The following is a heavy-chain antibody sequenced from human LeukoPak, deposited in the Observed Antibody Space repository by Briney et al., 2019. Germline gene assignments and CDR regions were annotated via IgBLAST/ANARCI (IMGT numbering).Heavy chain of an antibody. Sequence: SETLSLTCAVYGGSFSGYYWTWIRQPPGKGLEWIGEIKHSGSTNYKSSLKSRVTISIDTSKNRFSLKLSSVTAADTAVYYCARDGGGYYSRYYYYMDVWGKGTTVTVSS. CDR1: GGSFSGYY. V-gene: IGHV4-34*01. CDR3: ARDGGGYYSRYYYYMDV. D-gene: IGHD3-3*01. J-gene: IGHJ6*03. CDR2: IKHSGST.